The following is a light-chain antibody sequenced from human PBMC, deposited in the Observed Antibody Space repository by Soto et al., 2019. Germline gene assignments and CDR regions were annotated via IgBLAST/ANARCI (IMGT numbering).Light chain of an antibody. Sequence: EIVLTQSPVTLSLSPGERATLSGRASQSVTTFLAWYQQKPGQAPRLLIYDASKRATGIPARFSGSGSGTDFTLTISSLEPEDFAVYYCQQRTYWPLTFGGGTKVEIK. CDR2: DAS. V-gene: IGKV3-11*01. CDR1: QSVTTF. CDR3: QQRTYWPLT. J-gene: IGKJ4*01.